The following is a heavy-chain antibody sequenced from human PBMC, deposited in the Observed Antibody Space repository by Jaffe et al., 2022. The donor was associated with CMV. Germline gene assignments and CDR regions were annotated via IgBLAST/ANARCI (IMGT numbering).Heavy chain of an antibody. V-gene: IGHV3-74*01. CDR3: ARDGGRAGGDDYDFWSGYYNNWFDP. CDR1: GFTFSSYW. J-gene: IGHJ5*02. D-gene: IGHD3-3*01. Sequence: EVQLVESGGGLVQPGGSLRLSCAASGFTFSSYWMHWVRQAPGKGLVWVSRINSDGSSTSYADSVKGRFTISRDNAKNTLYLQMNSLRAEDTAVYYCARDGGRAGGDDYDFWSGYYNNWFDPWGQGTLVTVSS. CDR2: INSDGSST.